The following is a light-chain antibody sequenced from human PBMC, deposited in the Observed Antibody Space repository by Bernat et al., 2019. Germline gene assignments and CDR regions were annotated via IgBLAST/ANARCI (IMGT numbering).Light chain of an antibody. Sequence: DVQLTQSPSFLSASVGDRVDITCRASQVSGTYLAWYQKKPGKAPKLLIYGASTLQTGVPSRFSGSGSGTEFTLTIASLQPADGATYFCQQLDRFPITFGQGTQLGIK. CDR2: GAS. CDR3: QQLDRFPIT. J-gene: IGKJ5*01. CDR1: QVSGTY. V-gene: IGKV1-9*01.